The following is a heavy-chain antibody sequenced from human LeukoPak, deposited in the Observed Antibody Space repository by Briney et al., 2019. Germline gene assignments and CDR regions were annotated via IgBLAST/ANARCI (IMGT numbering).Heavy chain of an antibody. J-gene: IGHJ6*02. CDR1: GYTFTGYY. CDR2: INPNSGGT. D-gene: IGHD1-1*01. V-gene: IGHV1-2*02. Sequence: ASVKVSCKASGYTFTGYYMHWVRQAPGQGLEWMGWINPNSGGTNYAQKFQGRVTMTRDTSISTAYMELSRLRSDDTAVYYCARESYNWNDDYYGMDVWGQGTTVTVSS. CDR3: ARESYNWNDDYYGMDV.